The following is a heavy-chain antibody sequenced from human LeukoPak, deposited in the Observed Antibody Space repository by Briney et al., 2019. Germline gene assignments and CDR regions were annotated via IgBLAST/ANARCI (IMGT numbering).Heavy chain of an antibody. D-gene: IGHD6-13*01. Sequence: SQTLSLTCAISGDSVSSNSAAWNWIRQSPSRGLEWLGRTYYRSKWYNDYAVSVKSRITINPDTSKNQFSLQLNSVTPEDTAVYYCARDAAGDGSSWKNWFDPWGQGTLVTVSS. CDR1: GDSVSSNSAA. CDR3: ARDAAGDGSSWKNWFDP. CDR2: TYYRSKWYN. J-gene: IGHJ5*02. V-gene: IGHV6-1*01.